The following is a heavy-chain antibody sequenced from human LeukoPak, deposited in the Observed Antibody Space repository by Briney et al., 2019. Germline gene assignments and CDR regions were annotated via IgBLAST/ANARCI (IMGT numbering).Heavy chain of an antibody. J-gene: IGHJ2*01. CDR3: TRDGLLGVYWYFDL. D-gene: IGHD1-26*01. CDR2: IRGKAYGGTT. Sequence: GGSLRLSCTASGFTFGDYAMSWLRQAPGKGLEWVGFIRGKAYGGTTEYAASVKGRFTISRDDSKSIAYLQMNSLKTEDTAVYYCTRDGLLGVYWYFDLWGRGTLVTVSS. V-gene: IGHV3-49*03. CDR1: GFTFGDYA.